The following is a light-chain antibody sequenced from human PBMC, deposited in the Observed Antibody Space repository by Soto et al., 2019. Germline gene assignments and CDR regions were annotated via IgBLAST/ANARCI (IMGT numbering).Light chain of an antibody. CDR2: EVT. V-gene: IGLV2-8*01. CDR1: SSDVGGYNY. CDR3: SSNAGSNNFVV. J-gene: IGLJ2*01. Sequence: QSALTQPPSASGSPGQSVTFSCTGPSSDVGGYNYVSWYQQHPGKAPKLMIYEVTRRPSGVPDRFSGSKSGNTASLTVSGFQAEDEADYYCSSNAGSNNFVVFGGGPKLTVL.